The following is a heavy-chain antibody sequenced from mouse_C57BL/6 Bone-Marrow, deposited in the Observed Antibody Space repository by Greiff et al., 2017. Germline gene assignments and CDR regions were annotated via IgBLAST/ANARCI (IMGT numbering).Heavy chain of an antibody. D-gene: IGHD2-4*01. V-gene: IGHV1-64*01. J-gene: IGHJ4*01. Sequence: QVQLQQPGAELVKPGASVQLSCKASGYTFTNYWMHWVKQRPGQGLEWIGMMHPNGGSPDYNEKFKSEATLSVDKSSMTAYMELSSLTSEDSAVYYCTRSYDYDDYTMDYWGQGTSVTVSS. CDR2: MHPNGGSP. CDR3: TRSYDYDDYTMDY. CDR1: GYTFTNYW.